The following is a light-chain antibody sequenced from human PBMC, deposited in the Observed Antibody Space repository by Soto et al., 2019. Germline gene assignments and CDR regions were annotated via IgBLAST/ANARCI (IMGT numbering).Light chain of an antibody. CDR1: QSISTY. CDR2: DAS. J-gene: IGKJ3*01. V-gene: IGKV1-39*01. Sequence: DIQMTQSPSSLPASVGDRVTITCRASQSISTYVNWYQQKAGKAPKLLIYDASSLYSGVPSRFSGSGSGTDFTLTISTLQPEDFATYYCQQSYSTTTFGPGTKVDI. CDR3: QQSYSTTT.